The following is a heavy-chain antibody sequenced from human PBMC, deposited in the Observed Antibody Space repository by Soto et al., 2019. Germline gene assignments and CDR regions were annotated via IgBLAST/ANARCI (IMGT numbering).Heavy chain of an antibody. V-gene: IGHV4-34*01. CDR1: GGSFSGYY. J-gene: IGHJ5*02. CDR2: INHSGST. Sequence: LSLTCAVYGGSFSGYYWSWIRQPPGKGLEWIGEINHSGSTNYNPSLKSRVTISVDTSKNQFSLKLSSVTAADTAVYYCARGRGIAVARRWFDPWGQGTLVTVSS. D-gene: IGHD6-19*01. CDR3: ARGRGIAVARRWFDP.